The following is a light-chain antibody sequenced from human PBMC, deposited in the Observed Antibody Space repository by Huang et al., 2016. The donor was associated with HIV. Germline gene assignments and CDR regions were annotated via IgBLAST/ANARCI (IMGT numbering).Light chain of an antibody. Sequence: DIVMTQSPLSLPVTLGQPASISCRSSQSLAHSDGNTYVNWFQQRPGQSPRRLIYKVSNRDSGCPDRFSGRGSGTEFTLKISRVEAEDVGIYYCMQGTHWRWTFGQGTRLEIK. CDR3: MQGTHWRWT. J-gene: IGKJ2*02. CDR2: KVS. CDR1: QSLAHSDGNTY. V-gene: IGKV2-30*02.